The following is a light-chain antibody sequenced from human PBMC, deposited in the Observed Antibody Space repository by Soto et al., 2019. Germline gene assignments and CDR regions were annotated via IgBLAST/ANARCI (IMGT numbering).Light chain of an antibody. J-gene: IGKJ1*01. CDR1: QSVSSGY. CDR3: QQYVSSPWA. V-gene: IGKV3-20*01. Sequence: IVLTQSPGTLSLSPGDGATLSGRARQSVSSGYLAWYQQKPGQAPRLLIYGASRRATGIPDRFSGSGSGTDFTLTISRLEPEDFAVYYCQQYVSSPWAFGQGTKVDIK. CDR2: GAS.